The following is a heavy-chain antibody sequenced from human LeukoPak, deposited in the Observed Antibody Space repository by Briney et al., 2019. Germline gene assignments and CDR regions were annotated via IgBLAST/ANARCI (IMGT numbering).Heavy chain of an antibody. CDR2: IKPKTDGETT. Sequence: GGSLRLSCAASGFTFSSYAITWVRQAPGKGLEWVGRIKPKTDGETTEYAAPVKDRFSISRDDSKSMMYLQMNSLKTEDTAVYYCITPLPYSAQGGQGTLVTVSS. V-gene: IGHV3-15*01. CDR1: GFTFSSYA. D-gene: IGHD2-15*01. CDR3: ITPLPYSAQ. J-gene: IGHJ4*02.